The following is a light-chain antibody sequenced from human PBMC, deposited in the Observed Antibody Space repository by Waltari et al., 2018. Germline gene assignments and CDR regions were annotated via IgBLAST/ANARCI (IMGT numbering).Light chain of an antibody. J-gene: IGLJ2*01. Sequence: QSVLTQAPSVSGTPGQRVTISCSGTNYNIGSGPVTWYQQAPGMSPKLLIYSNDQRPSGVPDRFSGSKSGTSASLAISGLQSEDEADYYCATWDGRVNGVLFGGGTKVTVL. CDR1: NYNIGSGP. CDR2: SND. V-gene: IGLV1-44*01. CDR3: ATWDGRVNGVL.